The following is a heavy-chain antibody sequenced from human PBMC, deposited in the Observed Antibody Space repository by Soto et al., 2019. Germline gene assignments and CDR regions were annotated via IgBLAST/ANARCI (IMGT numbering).Heavy chain of an antibody. V-gene: IGHV4-39*01. J-gene: IGHJ4*02. D-gene: IGHD6-6*01. Sequence: SETLSLTCTVSGGSISSSSYYWGWIRQPPGKGLEWIGSIYYSGSTYYNPSLKSRVTISVDTSKNQFSLKLSSVTAADTAVYYCARLHGQGPYSSSSFFDYWGQGTLVTVSS. CDR3: ARLHGQGPYSSSSFFDY. CDR1: GGSISSSSYY. CDR2: IYYSGST.